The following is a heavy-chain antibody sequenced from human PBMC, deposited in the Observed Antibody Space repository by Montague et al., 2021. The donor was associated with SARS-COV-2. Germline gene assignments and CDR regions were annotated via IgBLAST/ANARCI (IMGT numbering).Heavy chain of an antibody. J-gene: IGHJ6*03. CDR1: GGSFSTYS. CDR3: ARLGDGVVPSPILGVGPHYSYYYMDV. CDR2: IHHGGST. Sequence: SETLSLTCAVHGGSFSTYSWNWIRQPPGKGLEWIGEIHHGGSTNXNPSLKSRVTISADTSKNQFSLELTSVAAADTAVYYCARLGDGVVPSPILGVGPHYSYYYMDVWGQGTTVTVSS. V-gene: IGHV4-34*01. D-gene: IGHD3-10*01.